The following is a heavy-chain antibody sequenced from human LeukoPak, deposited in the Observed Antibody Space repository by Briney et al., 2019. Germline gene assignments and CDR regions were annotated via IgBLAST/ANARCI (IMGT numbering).Heavy chain of an antibody. CDR3: AKHDYGWGAYRLGYLEN. Sequence: GGSLRLSCAASGFTFSTYGMHWVRQAPGKGLEWVAFISFDGSNKFYADSVKGRFTISRDNSKNTLYLQVNRLRAGDTAVYYCAKHDYGWGAYRLGYLENWGQGTLVTVSS. J-gene: IGHJ4*02. D-gene: IGHD3-16*02. V-gene: IGHV3-30*18. CDR2: ISFDGSNK. CDR1: GFTFSTYG.